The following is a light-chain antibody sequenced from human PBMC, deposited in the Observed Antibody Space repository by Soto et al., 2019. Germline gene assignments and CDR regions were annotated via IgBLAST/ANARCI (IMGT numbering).Light chain of an antibody. Sequence: EIVLTQSPGTLSLSPGERATLSCRASQSVSNYLAWYQRKPGQAPRLLIYGASSRATGIPDRFSGSGSGTDFTLTISRLEPEDFAVYYCHQYGGSPQTSGQGTKEEIK. J-gene: IGKJ1*01. CDR2: GAS. V-gene: IGKV3-20*01. CDR1: QSVSNY. CDR3: HQYGGSPQT.